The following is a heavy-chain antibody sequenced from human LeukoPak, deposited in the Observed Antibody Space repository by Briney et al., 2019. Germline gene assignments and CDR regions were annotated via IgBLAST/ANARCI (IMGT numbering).Heavy chain of an antibody. J-gene: IGHJ4*02. D-gene: IGHD3-10*01. CDR3: TTDILFTYRY. Sequence: GGSLRLSCAASGFTFSSYAMSWVRQAPGKGLEWVSVISGSGSDTYYADSVKGRFTISRDNSKNTLYLQMNSLKTEDTAVYYCTTDILFTYRYWGQGTLVIVSS. CDR1: GFTFSSYA. V-gene: IGHV3-23*01. CDR2: ISGSGSDT.